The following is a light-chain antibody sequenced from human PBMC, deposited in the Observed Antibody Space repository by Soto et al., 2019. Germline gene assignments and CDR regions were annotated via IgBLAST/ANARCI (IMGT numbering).Light chain of an antibody. CDR2: EGS. CDR3: CAYAGSSTWV. V-gene: IGLV2-23*01. CDR1: SSDVGSYNL. J-gene: IGLJ3*02. Sequence: QSVLTQPASVSGSPGQSITISCTGTSSDVGSYNLVSWYQQHPGKAPKVMIYEGSKRPSGVSNRFSGSKSGNTASLTISGLQDEDKADYYCCAYAGSSTWVFGGGTKLTVL.